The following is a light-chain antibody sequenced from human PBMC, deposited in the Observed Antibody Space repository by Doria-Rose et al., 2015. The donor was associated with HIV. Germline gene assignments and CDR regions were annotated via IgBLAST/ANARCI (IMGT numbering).Light chain of an antibody. CDR1: QSFSSTY. CDR3: QQYGTSRGT. J-gene: IGKJ5*01. V-gene: IGKV3-20*01. CDR2: DGS. Sequence: VLTQSPGTLSLSPGERATLSCRASQSFSSTYLAWYQQKPGQAPSLLIYDGSTRATGIPDRFSASGSGTDFTLTINRLEPEDVAVYYCQQYGTSRGTFGQGTRLEIK.